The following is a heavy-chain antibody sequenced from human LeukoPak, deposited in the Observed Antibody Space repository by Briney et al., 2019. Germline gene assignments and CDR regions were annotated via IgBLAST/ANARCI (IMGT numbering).Heavy chain of an antibody. CDR1: GFTFDDYA. J-gene: IGHJ4*02. D-gene: IGHD6-13*01. CDR2: ISWNSGSI. CDR3: ARGPKYSSSWYVYY. V-gene: IGHV3-9*01. Sequence: GGSLRLCCAASGFTFDDYAVHWVRQAPGKGLESVSGISWNSGSIGYADSVKGRFTISRDNAKNTLYLQMNSLRAEDTAVYYCARGPKYSSSWYVYYWGQGTLVTVSS.